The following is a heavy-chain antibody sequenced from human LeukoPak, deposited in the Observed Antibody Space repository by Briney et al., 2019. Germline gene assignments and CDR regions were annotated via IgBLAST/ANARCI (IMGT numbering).Heavy chain of an antibody. CDR2: ISYDGCNK. CDR1: GFTFSSYA. CDR3: AKDGGGSYYWFDP. Sequence: GGSLRLSCAASGFTFSSYAMHWVRQAPGKGLEWVAVISYDGCNKYYADSVKGRFTFSRDNSKNTLYLQINSLRAEDTAVYYCAKDGGGSYYWFDPWGQGTLVTVSS. D-gene: IGHD1-26*01. J-gene: IGHJ5*02. V-gene: IGHV3-30-3*01.